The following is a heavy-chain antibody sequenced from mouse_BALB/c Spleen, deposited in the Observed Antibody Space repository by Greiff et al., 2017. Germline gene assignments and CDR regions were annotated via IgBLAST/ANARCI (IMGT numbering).Heavy chain of an antibody. CDR2: ISSGSSTI. V-gene: IGHV5-17*02. CDR1: GFTFSSFG. D-gene: IGHD1-1*01. J-gene: IGHJ4*01. Sequence: EVQLVESGGGLVQPGGSRKLSCAASGFTFSSFGMHWVRQAPEKGLEWVAYISSGSSTIYYADTVKGRFTISRDNPKNTLFLQMTSLRSEDTAMYYCARSLYGSSYGYAMDYWGQGTSVTVSA. CDR3: ARSLYGSSYGYAMDY.